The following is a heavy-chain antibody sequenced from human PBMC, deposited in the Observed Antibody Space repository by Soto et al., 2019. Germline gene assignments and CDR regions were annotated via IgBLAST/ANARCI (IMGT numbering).Heavy chain of an antibody. D-gene: IGHD1-26*01. CDR2: ISGRGDST. V-gene: IGHV3-23*01. CDR1: GITFNNNV. J-gene: IGHJ4*02. Sequence: GGSLRLSCEASGITFNNNVMTWVRQAPGKGLEWVSGISGRGDSTYYADSVKGRFTISRDNSKNTLYLQMNNLRAEDTAVYYCAKGGTWEDVFDFWGQGTLVTVSS. CDR3: AKGGTWEDVFDF.